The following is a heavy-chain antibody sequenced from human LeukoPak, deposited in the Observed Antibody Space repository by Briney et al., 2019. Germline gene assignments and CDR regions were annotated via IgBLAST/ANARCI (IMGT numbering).Heavy chain of an antibody. Sequence: PGGSLRLSCAASEFTFSYFSMNWVRQAPGKGLEWVSAISGSGGSTYYADSVKGRFTISRDNSKNTLYLQMNSLRAEDTAVYYCAKGTPSYCSGGGCYSDYFDYWGQGTLVTVSS. V-gene: IGHV3-23*01. D-gene: IGHD2-15*01. CDR1: EFTFSYFS. J-gene: IGHJ4*02. CDR2: ISGSGGST. CDR3: AKGTPSYCSGGGCYSDYFDY.